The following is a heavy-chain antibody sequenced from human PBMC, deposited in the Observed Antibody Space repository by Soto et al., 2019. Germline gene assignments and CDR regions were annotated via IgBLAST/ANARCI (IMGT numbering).Heavy chain of an antibody. CDR2: IIPIFGTA. CDR3: AGEGVASWGYYDSCGMDV. J-gene: IGHJ6*02. Sequence: QVQLVQSGAEVKKPGSSVKVSCKASGGTFSSYAISWVRQAPGQGLEWMGGIIPIFGTASYAQKLQGRVTITADKSTTTDYMELSSLRSDDTVVYYWAGEGVASWGYYDSCGMDVWGQGTTVTVSS. V-gene: IGHV1-69*06. CDR1: GGTFSSYA. D-gene: IGHD3-3*01.